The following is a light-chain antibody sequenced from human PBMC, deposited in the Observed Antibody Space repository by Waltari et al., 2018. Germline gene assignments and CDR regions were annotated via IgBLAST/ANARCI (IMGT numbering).Light chain of an antibody. Sequence: EIVLTQSPATLSLSPGDRATLSCRPSQNIIIFLAWYQQNPGQAPRLLIFDASKRATGIPARFSGSGSGTDFTLTISSLEPEDFAVYYCHQRRNWPGTFGQGTKVEIK. CDR2: DAS. CDR3: HQRRNWPGT. J-gene: IGKJ1*01. CDR1: QNIIIF. V-gene: IGKV3-11*01.